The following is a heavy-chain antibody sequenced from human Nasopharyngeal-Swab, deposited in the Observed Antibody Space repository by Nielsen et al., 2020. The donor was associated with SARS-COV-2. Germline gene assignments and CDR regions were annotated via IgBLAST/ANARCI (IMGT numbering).Heavy chain of an antibody. D-gene: IGHD5-18*01. V-gene: IGHV3-30-3*01. CDR2: ISYDGSNK. CDR1: GFTFSSYA. J-gene: IGHJ4*02. CDR3: ARGSPPRGYSYGYSY. Sequence: GESLKISCAASGFTFSSYAMHWVRQAPGKGLEWAAVISYDGSNKYYADSVKGRFTISRDNSKNTLYLQMNSLRAEDTAVYYCARGSPPRGYSYGYSYWGQGTLVTVSS.